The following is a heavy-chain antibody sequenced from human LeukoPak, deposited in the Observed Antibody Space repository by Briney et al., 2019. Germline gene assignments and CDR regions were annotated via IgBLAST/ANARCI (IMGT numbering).Heavy chain of an antibody. D-gene: IGHD5-24*01. Sequence: SETLSLTCTVSGGSISSYYWSWIRQPPGKGLEWIGYIYYSGSTNYNPSLKSRVTISVDTSKNQFSLKLSSVTAADTAVYYCARQWHGYNLGYFDYWGQGTLVTVSS. CDR1: GGSISSYY. CDR3: ARQWHGYNLGYFDY. V-gene: IGHV4-59*08. CDR2: IYYSGST. J-gene: IGHJ4*02.